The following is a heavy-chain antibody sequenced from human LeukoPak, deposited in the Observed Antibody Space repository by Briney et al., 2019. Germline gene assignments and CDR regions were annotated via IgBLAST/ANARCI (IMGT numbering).Heavy chain of an antibody. Sequence: GESLKISCKGSGYSFTSYWIGWVRQMPGKGLEWMGIIYPGDSDTRYSPSFQGQVTISADKSISTAYLQWSSLKASDTAMYYCARGLLVTMIVPAFDIWGQGAMVTVSS. CDR3: ARGLLVTMIVPAFDI. CDR1: GYSFTSYW. D-gene: IGHD3-22*01. CDR2: IYPGDSDT. V-gene: IGHV5-51*01. J-gene: IGHJ3*02.